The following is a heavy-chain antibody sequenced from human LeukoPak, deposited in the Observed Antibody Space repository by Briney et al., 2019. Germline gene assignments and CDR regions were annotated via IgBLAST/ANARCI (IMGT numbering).Heavy chain of an antibody. CDR1: GFTFSSYG. J-gene: IGHJ2*01. V-gene: IGHV3-9*01. CDR3: VKSGGYATAIRYFDL. D-gene: IGHD2-21*02. CDR2: ISWNSGDI. Sequence: PGRSLRLSCAASGFTFSSYGMHWVRQAPGKGLEWVASISWNSGDIVHADSVKGRFTISRDNAKNSLYLQMDSLRTEDTALYYCVKSGGYATAIRYFDLWGRGTLVTVSS.